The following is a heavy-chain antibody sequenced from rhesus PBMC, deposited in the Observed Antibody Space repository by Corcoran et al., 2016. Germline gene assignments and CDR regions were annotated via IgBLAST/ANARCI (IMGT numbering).Heavy chain of an antibody. CDR2: IGGSSGST. D-gene: IGHD6-43*01. V-gene: IGHV4-127*01. Sequence: QVQLQESGPGLVKPSETLSLTCAVSGYSISSGYGWSWIRQPPGKGREGIGYIGGSSGSTNNNPSLKGRVTISKDTSKNQFSLKLSSVTAADTAVYYCARRYSSSYLFDYWGQGVLVTVSS. CDR1: GYSISSGYG. CDR3: ARRYSSSYLFDY. J-gene: IGHJ4*01.